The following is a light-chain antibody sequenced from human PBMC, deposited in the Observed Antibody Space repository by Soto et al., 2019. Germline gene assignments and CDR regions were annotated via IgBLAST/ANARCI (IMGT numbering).Light chain of an antibody. J-gene: IGKJ2*01. CDR1: QSVTGY. V-gene: IGKV3-15*01. CDR3: QPYNNWPRT. Sequence: EIVMTQSPATLSLSPGERATLSCRASQSVTGYLAWYKQKPGQAPRLLIYDASTRATGIPARFSGSGSGTEFTLTISSLQSEDFAVYYCQPYNNWPRTFGQGTKLELK. CDR2: DAS.